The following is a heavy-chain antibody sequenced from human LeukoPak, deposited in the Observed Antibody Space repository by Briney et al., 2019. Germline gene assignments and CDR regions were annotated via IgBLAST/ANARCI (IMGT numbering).Heavy chain of an antibody. CDR3: ARGFYYDTGGFYPGGDY. D-gene: IGHD3-22*01. V-gene: IGHV1-46*01. J-gene: IGHJ4*02. CDR2: INPSSCST. Sequence: ASVKVSCKASGYTFTSYYMHWVRQAPGQGLEWMGIINPSSCSTTYAQKFQGRVTMTRDTSTNTVYVELSSLRSEDTAVYYCARGFYYDTGGFYPGGDYWGQGTLVTVSS. CDR1: GYTFTSYY.